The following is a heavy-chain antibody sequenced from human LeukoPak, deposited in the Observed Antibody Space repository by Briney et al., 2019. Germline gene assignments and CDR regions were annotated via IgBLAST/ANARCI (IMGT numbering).Heavy chain of an antibody. CDR3: AREAPRYCSSTSCSDY. V-gene: IGHV1-2*06. D-gene: IGHD2-2*01. CDR2: INPNSGGT. Sequence: ASVKVSCKASGYTFTGYYIHWVRQAPGQGLEWMGRINPNSGGTNYAQKFQGRVTMTRDTSISTAYMELSRLRSDDTAVYYCAREAPRYCSSTSCSDYWGQGTLVTVSS. CDR1: GYTFTGYY. J-gene: IGHJ4*02.